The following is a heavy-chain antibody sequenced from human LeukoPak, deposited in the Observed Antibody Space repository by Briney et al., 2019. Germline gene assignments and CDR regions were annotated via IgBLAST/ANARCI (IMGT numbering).Heavy chain of an antibody. CDR2: MNPNSGNT. V-gene: IGHV1-8*01. J-gene: IGHJ5*02. CDR1: GYTFTSYD. Sequence: GASVKVSCKASGYTFTSYDINWVRQATGHGLEWMGWMNPNSGNTGYAQKFQGRVTMTRNTSLSTAYMELSSLRSEDTAVYYCARECITMVRGVIAYNWFDPWGQGTLVTVSS. CDR3: ARECITMVRGVIAYNWFDP. D-gene: IGHD3-10*01.